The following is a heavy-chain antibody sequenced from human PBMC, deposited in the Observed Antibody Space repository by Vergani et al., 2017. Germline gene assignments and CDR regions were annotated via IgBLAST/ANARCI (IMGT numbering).Heavy chain of an antibody. CDR2: IKQDGSEK. D-gene: IGHD3-10*01. CDR1: GFTFSAYW. V-gene: IGHV3-7*01. Sequence: EVLLVESGGGLVQPGGSLRLSCAASGFTFSAYWMNWVRQAPGKGLEWVANIKQDGSEKYYVDSVKGRFTISRDNANNLVYLQMSSVRADDTAVYYCARDYGSVPPQYRRLLYDIGWFDPWGQGTMVTVSS. CDR3: ARDYGSVPPQYRRLLYDIGWFDP. J-gene: IGHJ5*02.